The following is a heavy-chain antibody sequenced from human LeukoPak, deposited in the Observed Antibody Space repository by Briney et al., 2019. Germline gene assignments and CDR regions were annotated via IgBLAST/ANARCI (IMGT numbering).Heavy chain of an antibody. V-gene: IGHV4-59*01. J-gene: IGHJ4*02. D-gene: IGHD3-22*01. Sequence: SETLSLTCTVSGGSISTYFWTWIRQPPGKGLEWIGYIDYSAYTKYNPSLKSRVTISVDTSKNQFSLSLSSLTAADTAVYYCAREVSRGRSGYQIDYWGPGTPVTVSS. CDR2: IDYSAYT. CDR3: AREVSRGRSGYQIDY. CDR1: GGSISTYF.